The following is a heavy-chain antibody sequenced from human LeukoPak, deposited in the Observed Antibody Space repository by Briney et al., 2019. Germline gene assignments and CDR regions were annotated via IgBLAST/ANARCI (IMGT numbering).Heavy chain of an antibody. J-gene: IGHJ3*02. Sequence: PGGSLRLSCAASGFTVSSNYMSWVRQAPGKGLEWVSVIYSGGSTYYADSVKGRFTISRDNSKNTLYLQMNSLRAEDTAVYYCARGRLRYFDWSGAFDIWGQGTMVTVSS. D-gene: IGHD3-9*01. CDR2: IYSGGST. CDR1: GFTVSSNY. V-gene: IGHV3-53*05. CDR3: ARGRLRYFDWSGAFDI.